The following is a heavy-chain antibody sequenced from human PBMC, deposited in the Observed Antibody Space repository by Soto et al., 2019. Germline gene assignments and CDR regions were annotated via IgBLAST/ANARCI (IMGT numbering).Heavy chain of an antibody. CDR2: VSGYNDKT. Sequence: GASVKVSCKASGYTFTNHGISWVRQAPGQGLEWVGWVSGYNDKTKSAQKFKGRVTMTTDTSTSTAYMELRSLRSDDTAVYYCARDFYPVAYFFDCWGQGTLVTVSS. CDR3: ARDFYPVAYFFDC. D-gene: IGHD2-21*01. V-gene: IGHV1-18*04. CDR1: GYTFTNHG. J-gene: IGHJ4*02.